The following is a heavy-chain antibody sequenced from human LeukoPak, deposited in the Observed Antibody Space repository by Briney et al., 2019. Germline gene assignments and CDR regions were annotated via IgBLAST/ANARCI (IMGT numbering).Heavy chain of an antibody. Sequence: PGGSLRLSCAASELTFSNYWMHWVRQAPGKGLVWVSRINTDGGTTGYADSVKGRFTISRDNANNKMYLQMNSLRADDTAVYYCARGAPYGDYPPIDYWGQGTLVTVSS. J-gene: IGHJ4*02. CDR3: ARGAPYGDYPPIDY. CDR2: INTDGGTT. CDR1: ELTFSNYW. V-gene: IGHV3-74*01. D-gene: IGHD4-17*01.